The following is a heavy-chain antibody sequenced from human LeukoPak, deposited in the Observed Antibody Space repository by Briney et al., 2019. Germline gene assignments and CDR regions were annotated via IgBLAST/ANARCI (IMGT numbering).Heavy chain of an antibody. CDR1: GFTFSTYG. CDR2: IRYDGSHK. V-gene: IGHV3-30*02. Sequence: PGGSLRLSCAASGFTFSTYGMHCVRQAPGKGLEWVAFIRYDGSHKYYTDSVRGRFTISRDNSKNTLYLQMNNLRAEDTALYYCAKISGYYPFDYWGQGTLVTVSS. CDR3: AKISGYYPFDY. J-gene: IGHJ4*02. D-gene: IGHD3-22*01.